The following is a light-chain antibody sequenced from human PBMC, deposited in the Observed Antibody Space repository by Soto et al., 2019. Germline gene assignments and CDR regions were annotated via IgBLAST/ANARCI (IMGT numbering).Light chain of an antibody. CDR2: GAS. V-gene: IGKV3D-15*01. J-gene: IGKJ4*01. CDR3: QQYNNWPPLT. CDR1: QSVTSY. Sequence: EIVLTQSPATLSLSPGERATLSCRASQSVTSYLAWYQQKPGQAPRLLIYGASTRATGIPARFSGSGSGTDFTLTISSLQSEDFAVYYCQQYNNWPPLTFGGGTKVEIK.